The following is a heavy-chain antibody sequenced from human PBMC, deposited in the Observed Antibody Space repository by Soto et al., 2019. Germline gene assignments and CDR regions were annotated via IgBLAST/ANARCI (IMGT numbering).Heavy chain of an antibody. J-gene: IGHJ4*02. Sequence: EVQVVESGGGLVQTGRSLRLSCAASGLTFDDYAMHWVRQAPGKGLEWVSSISWNSGSIAYADSVKGRFTISRDNVKNSLFLQTSSLRPEDTALYYCAKALDYDSSGYYYFDYWGQGTLVTVSS. CDR2: ISWNSGSI. D-gene: IGHD3-22*01. CDR3: AKALDYDSSGYYYFDY. CDR1: GLTFDDYA. V-gene: IGHV3-9*01.